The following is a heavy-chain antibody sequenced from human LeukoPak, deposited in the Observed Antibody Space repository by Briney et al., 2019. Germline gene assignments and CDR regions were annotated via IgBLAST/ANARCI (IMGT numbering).Heavy chain of an antibody. D-gene: IGHD3-10*01. J-gene: IGHJ4*02. CDR1: GFTFRNYV. V-gene: IGHV3-30-3*01. Sequence: GGSLRLSCAASGFTFRNYVIHWVRQAPGKGLEWEAVTSSDLNVKLYADSVKGRFTISRDNSRSTLYLQMNSLRPEDTAIYYCAREGYYGSGSPPSLYFDYWGQGTLVTVSS. CDR3: AREGYYGSGSPPSLYFDY. CDR2: TSSDLNVK.